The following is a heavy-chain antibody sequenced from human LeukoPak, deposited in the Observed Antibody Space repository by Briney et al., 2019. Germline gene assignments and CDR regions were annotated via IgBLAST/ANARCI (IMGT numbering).Heavy chain of an antibody. V-gene: IGHV3-7*01. D-gene: IGHD3-9*01. J-gene: IGHJ4*02. Sequence: GGTLRLSCALSGFALSNYLMIWVRQPPGTGLKGVANIKEDGTEKYYVASVKGRFTISSDYAKQSLYPQMASLRSADPAVYCCDKYFNILGTFQSFNYWGQGTLVTVSA. CDR3: DKYFNILGTFQSFNY. CDR2: IKEDGTEK. CDR1: GFALSNYL.